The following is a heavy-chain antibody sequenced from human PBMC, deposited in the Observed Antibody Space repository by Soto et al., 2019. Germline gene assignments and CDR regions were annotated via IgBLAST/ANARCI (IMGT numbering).Heavy chain of an antibody. CDR3: AASYGSGSYVLDY. CDR1: GFTFSTYA. CDR2: ISGSGGST. V-gene: IGHV3-23*01. J-gene: IGHJ4*02. Sequence: PVALLRLSSEAPGFTFSTYALSWSRLAPSQGLEWVSAISGSGGSTYYADCVKGRFTISRDNSKNTLYLQMNSLRAEDTDVYYCAASYGSGSYVLDYWGKGTLVTVPS. D-gene: IGHD3-10*01.